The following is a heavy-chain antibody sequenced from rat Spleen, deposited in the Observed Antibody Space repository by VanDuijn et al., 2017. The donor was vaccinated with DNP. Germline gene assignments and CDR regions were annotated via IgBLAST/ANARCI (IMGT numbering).Heavy chain of an antibody. CDR3: TRDGTTDWGFAY. V-gene: IGHV2-6*01. CDR1: GFSLTGYN. Sequence: QVQLKESGPGLVQPSQTLSLTCTVAGFSLTGYNVHWVRQPPGKVLEWIAAISTGGSTYYNSALKSRLSISRATSKSQVFLKMNSLQTEDTAIYFCTRDGTTDWGFAYWGQGTLVTVSS. CDR2: ISTGGST. J-gene: IGHJ3*01. D-gene: IGHD1-6*01.